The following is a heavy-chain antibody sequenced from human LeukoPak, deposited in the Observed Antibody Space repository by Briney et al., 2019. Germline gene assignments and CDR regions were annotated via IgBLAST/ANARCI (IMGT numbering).Heavy chain of an antibody. Sequence: GGSLRLSCAASEFAFSNYWMTWVRQAPGMGLEWVANIRPEGTDKYYADSVKGRFTISRDNAKNSLYLQMNSLRAEDTAVYYCANVQLPGWYFDLWGRGTLVTVSS. CDR3: ANVQLPGWYFDL. CDR2: IRPEGTDK. D-gene: IGHD2-2*01. J-gene: IGHJ2*01. CDR1: EFAFSNYW. V-gene: IGHV3-7*03.